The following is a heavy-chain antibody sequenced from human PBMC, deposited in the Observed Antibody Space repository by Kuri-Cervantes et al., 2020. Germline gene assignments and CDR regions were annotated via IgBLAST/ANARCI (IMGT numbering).Heavy chain of an antibody. CDR1: GYSFTSYW. CDR3: ARVSASDSSGYYYYYYYYYMDV. CDR2: IYPGDSDT. Sequence: KVSCKGSGYSFTSYWIGWVRQMPGKGLEWMGIIYPGDSDTRYSPSFQGQVTISADKSISTAYLQWSSLKASDTAMYYCARVSASDSSGYYYYYYYYYMDVWGKGTTVTVSS. J-gene: IGHJ6*03. D-gene: IGHD3-22*01. V-gene: IGHV5-51*01.